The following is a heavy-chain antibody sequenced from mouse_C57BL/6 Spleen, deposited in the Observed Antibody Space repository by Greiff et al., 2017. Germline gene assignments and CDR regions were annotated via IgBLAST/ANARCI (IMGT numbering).Heavy chain of an antibody. Sequence: VQLQQSGAELVRPGTSVKVSCKASGYAFTNYLIEWVKQRPGQGLEWIGLINPGSGGTNYNEKFKGKATLTADKSSSTAYMQLSSLTSEDAAVYFCARGGMYCGSSYWFAYWGQGTLVTVSA. CDR1: GYAFTNYL. D-gene: IGHD1-1*01. V-gene: IGHV1-54*01. J-gene: IGHJ3*01. CDR2: INPGSGGT. CDR3: ARGGMYCGSSYWFAY.